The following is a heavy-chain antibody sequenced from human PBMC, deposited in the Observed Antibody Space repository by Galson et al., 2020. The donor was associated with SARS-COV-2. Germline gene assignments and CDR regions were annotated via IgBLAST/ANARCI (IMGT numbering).Heavy chain of an antibody. J-gene: IGHJ4*02. CDR3: VRVSYTSVWPDFDL. D-gene: IGHD6-19*01. V-gene: IGHV3-7*03. CDR2: IKQDGSEK. CDR1: GFTFSEYW. Sequence: GGTLRLSCSASGFTFSEYWMQWVRQAPGKGLEGVASIKQDGSEKHYVASVEGRFTIPRDNDKNSPYLQMDSLRADDKALYYCVRVSYTSVWPDFDLWGQGTLVIVSS.